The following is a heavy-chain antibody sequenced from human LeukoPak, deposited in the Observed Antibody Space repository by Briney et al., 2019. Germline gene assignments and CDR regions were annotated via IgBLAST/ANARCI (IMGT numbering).Heavy chain of an antibody. CDR2: IYYSGST. D-gene: IGHD2-15*01. V-gene: IGHV4-59*08. CDR3: ARRHCSGGSCYPHYLDY. Sequence: SETLSLTCTVSGDSIGSYYWSWIRQPPGKGLEWIGYIYYSGSTSYNPSLKSRVTISIDTSKNQFSLKLSSVTAADTAVYYCARRHCSGGSCYPHYLDYWGQGILVTVSS. CDR1: GDSIGSYY. J-gene: IGHJ4*02.